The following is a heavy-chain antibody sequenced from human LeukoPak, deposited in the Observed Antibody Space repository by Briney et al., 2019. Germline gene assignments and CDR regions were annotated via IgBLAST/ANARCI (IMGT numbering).Heavy chain of an antibody. V-gene: IGHV4-34*01. CDR3: ARQSSTGLAY. CDR1: GFSISNYG. CDR2: INHSGST. D-gene: IGHD1-1*01. J-gene: IGHJ4*02. Sequence: SGGSLRLSCAGSGFSISNYGMNWVRQAPGKGLEWIGEINHSGSTNYNPSLKSRVTISVDTSKNQFSLKMSSVTAADTAVYFCARQSSTGLAYWGQGTLVTVSS.